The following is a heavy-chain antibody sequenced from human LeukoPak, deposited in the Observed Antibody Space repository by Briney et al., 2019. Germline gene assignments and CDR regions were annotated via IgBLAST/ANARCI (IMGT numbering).Heavy chain of an antibody. V-gene: IGHV3-23*01. D-gene: IGHD3-10*01. Sequence: GGSLRLSCAASGFTFSSYAMSWVRQAPGKGLEWVSAISGSGGSTYYADSVKGRFTISRDNSKNTLYLQMNSLRAEDTAVYYCANSYGSGSLRYYYYGMDVWGQGTTVTVSS. J-gene: IGHJ6*02. CDR1: GFTFSSYA. CDR3: ANSYGSGSLRYYYYGMDV. CDR2: ISGSGGST.